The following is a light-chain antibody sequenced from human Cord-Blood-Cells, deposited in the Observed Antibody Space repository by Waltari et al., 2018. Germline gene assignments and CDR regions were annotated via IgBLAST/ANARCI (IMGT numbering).Light chain of an antibody. J-gene: IGLJ1*01. Sequence: QSALTQPASVSGSPGQSITISCTGTSSDVGGYNYVSWYQQQPGKAPKLMIYEVSNRPSGVSNRFSGSKSGNTASLTSSGLQAEDEADYYCSSYTSSSTYVFGTGTKVTVL. CDR2: EVS. CDR3: SSYTSSSTYV. CDR1: SSDVGGYNY. V-gene: IGLV2-14*01.